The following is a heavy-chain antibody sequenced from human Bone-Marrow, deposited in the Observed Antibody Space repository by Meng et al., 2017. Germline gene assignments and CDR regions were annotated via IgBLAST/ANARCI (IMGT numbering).Heavy chain of an antibody. CDR2: ISGSGGST. V-gene: IGHV3-23*01. CDR1: GFTFSSYA. D-gene: IGHD1-26*01. J-gene: IGHJ5*02. CDR3: ARVKVGALRNNWFDP. Sequence: GESLKISCAASGFTFSSYAMSWVRQAPGKGLEWVSAISGSGGSTYYADSVKGRFTISRDNAKNSLYLQMNSLRAEDTAVYYCARVKVGALRNNWFDPWGQGTLVTVSS.